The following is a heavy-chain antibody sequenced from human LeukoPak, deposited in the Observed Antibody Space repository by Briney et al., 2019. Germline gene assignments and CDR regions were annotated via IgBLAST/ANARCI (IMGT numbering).Heavy chain of an antibody. Sequence: SETLSLTCTVSGGSISSGSYYWSWIRQPAGKGLEWIGRIYTSGSTNYNPSLKSRVTISVDTSKNQFSLKLSSVTAADTAVYYCARLYGSGIRHTYYYYYYMDVWGKGTTVTVSS. V-gene: IGHV4-61*02. CDR2: IYTSGST. D-gene: IGHD3-10*01. J-gene: IGHJ6*03. CDR1: GGSISSGSYY. CDR3: ARLYGSGIRHTYYYYYYMDV.